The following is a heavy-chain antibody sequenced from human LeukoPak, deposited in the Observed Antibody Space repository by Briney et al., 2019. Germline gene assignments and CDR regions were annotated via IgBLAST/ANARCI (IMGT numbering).Heavy chain of an antibody. J-gene: IGHJ4*02. CDR2: IRYDGSSK. V-gene: IGHV3-30*02. CDR1: GLTFSSYG. D-gene: IGHD2-2*01. Sequence: PGRSLRLSCAPSGLTFSSYGMHSVRQEPGKGLEWVAFIRYDGSSKNYADSVKGRFTISRDNAKNTLYLQMNSLRAEDTAVYYCAKARVSTSWTTTFDYWGQGTLVTVSS. CDR3: AKARVSTSWTTTFDY.